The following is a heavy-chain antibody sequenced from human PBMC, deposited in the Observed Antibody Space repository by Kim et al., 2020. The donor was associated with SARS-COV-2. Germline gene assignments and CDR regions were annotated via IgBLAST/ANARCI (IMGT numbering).Heavy chain of an antibody. V-gene: IGHV4-59*01. J-gene: IGHJ6*02. Sequence: RVTISVDTSKNQFSLKLSSVTAADTAVYYCARDHRNYDILTGLYYYGMDVWGQGTTVTVSS. CDR3: ARDHRNYDILTGLYYYGMDV. D-gene: IGHD3-9*01.